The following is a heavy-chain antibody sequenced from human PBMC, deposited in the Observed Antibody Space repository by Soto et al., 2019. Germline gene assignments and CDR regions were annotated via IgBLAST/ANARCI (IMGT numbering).Heavy chain of an antibody. V-gene: IGHV4-4*07. D-gene: IGHD1-1*01. Sequence: ASETLSLTCTVSGASISGFYWSWIRKSAGKGLEWIGRIYATGTTDYNPSLKSRVMMSVDTSMKQFSLKLRSVTAADTAVYYCVRDGTKTLRDWFDPWGQGISVTVSS. J-gene: IGHJ5*02. CDR1: GASISGFY. CDR3: VRDGTKTLRDWFDP. CDR2: IYATGTT.